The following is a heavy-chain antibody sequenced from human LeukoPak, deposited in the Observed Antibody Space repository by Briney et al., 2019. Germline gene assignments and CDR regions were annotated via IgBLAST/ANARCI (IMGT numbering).Heavy chain of an antibody. V-gene: IGHV3-48*04. Sequence: PGGSLRLSCAASGFTFSSYSMNWVRQAPGKGLEWVSYISSSSSTIYYADSVKGRFTISRDNAKNSLYLQMNSLRAEDTAVYYCASQMGNWAFDIWGQGTMVTVSS. CDR2: ISSSSSTI. D-gene: IGHD5-24*01. CDR1: GFTFSSYS. J-gene: IGHJ3*02. CDR3: ASQMGNWAFDI.